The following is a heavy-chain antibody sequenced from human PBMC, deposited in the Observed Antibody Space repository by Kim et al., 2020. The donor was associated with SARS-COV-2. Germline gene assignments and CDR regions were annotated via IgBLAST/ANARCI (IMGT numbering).Heavy chain of an antibody. V-gene: IGHV1-69*13. CDR3: ARSVGDILTGYYPGLRFDY. J-gene: IGHJ4*02. CDR1: GGTFSSYA. Sequence: SVKVSCKASGGTFSSYAISWVRQAPGQGLEWMGGIIPIFGTANYAQKFQGRVTITADESTSTAYMELSSLRSEDTAVYYCARSVGDILTGYYPGLRFDYWGQGTLVTVSS. CDR2: IIPIFGTA. D-gene: IGHD3-9*01.